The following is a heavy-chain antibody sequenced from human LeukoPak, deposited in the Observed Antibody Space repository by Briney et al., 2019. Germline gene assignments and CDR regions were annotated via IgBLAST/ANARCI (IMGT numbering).Heavy chain of an antibody. Sequence: GGSLRLSCAASGFTFSNYDMHWVRQTPGKGLEYVSAIRSNGGNTYYANFVKGRFIISRDNSKNTLYLQMGSVRVEDVAVYYCARDSYYYDSWGQGTLVTVSS. CDR1: GFTFSNYD. V-gene: IGHV3-64*01. CDR2: IRSNGGNT. CDR3: ARDSYYYDS. J-gene: IGHJ4*02. D-gene: IGHD3-22*01.